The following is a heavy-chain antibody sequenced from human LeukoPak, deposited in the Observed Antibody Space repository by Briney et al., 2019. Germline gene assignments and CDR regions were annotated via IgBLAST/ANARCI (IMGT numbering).Heavy chain of an antibody. D-gene: IGHD3-3*01. CDR1: GFTFDDYG. CDR2: IKQDGSEK. Sequence: GGSLRLSCAASGFTFDDYGMSWVRQAPGKGLEWVANIKQDGSEKYYVDSVKGRFTISRDNAKNSLYLQMNSLRAEDTAVYYCARATISGLLYDSWGQGTLVTVSS. CDR3: ARATISGLLYDS. V-gene: IGHV3-7*01. J-gene: IGHJ5*01.